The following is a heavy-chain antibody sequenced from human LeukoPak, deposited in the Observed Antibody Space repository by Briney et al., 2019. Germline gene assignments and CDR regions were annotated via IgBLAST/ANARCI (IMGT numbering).Heavy chain of an antibody. V-gene: IGHV4-39*01. Sequence: PSETLSLTCTVSGGSISSSSYYWGWIRQPRGKGLEWIVSIYYSGSTYYNPSLKSRFTISVDTSKNQFSLKLSSVTAADTAVYYCARVNLFLNTIFGGDFDYWGQGTLVTVSS. J-gene: IGHJ4*02. D-gene: IGHD3-3*01. CDR2: IYYSGST. CDR3: ARVNLFLNTIFGGDFDY. CDR1: GGSISSSSYY.